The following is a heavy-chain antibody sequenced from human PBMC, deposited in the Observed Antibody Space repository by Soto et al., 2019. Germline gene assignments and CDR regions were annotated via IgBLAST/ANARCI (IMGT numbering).Heavy chain of an antibody. Sequence: EVQLAESGGGLVEPGRSLRLSCAASGFSVDDYAMHWVRQGPGKGLEWVSGINWDGGKIGYADSVKGRFTISRDSAKNSMFLQMSGLRADDTALYYCVKDYGRHSGDGMQIWGQGTKVTVSS. CDR1: GFSVDDYA. D-gene: IGHD3-10*01. V-gene: IGHV3-9*01. J-gene: IGHJ6*02. CDR2: INWDGGKI. CDR3: VKDYGRHSGDGMQI.